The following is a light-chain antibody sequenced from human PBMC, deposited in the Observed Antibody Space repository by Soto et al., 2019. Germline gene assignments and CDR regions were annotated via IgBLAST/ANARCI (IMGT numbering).Light chain of an antibody. CDR1: SGSIASNY. V-gene: IGLV6-57*03. Sequence: NFMLTQPHSVSESPGKTVTISCTRSSGSIASNYVQWYQQRPGSAPTTEIYEDNQRPSGVPDRFSGSIDSSSNSASLTISGLKTEDEADYYCQSYDSSNHVVFGGGTKVTVL. CDR2: EDN. J-gene: IGLJ2*01. CDR3: QSYDSSNHVV.